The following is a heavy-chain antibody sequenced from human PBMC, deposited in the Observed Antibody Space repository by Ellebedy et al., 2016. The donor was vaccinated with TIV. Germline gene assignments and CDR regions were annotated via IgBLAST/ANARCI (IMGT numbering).Heavy chain of an antibody. D-gene: IGHD6-19*01. Sequence: AASVKVSCKASGYTFTSYDINWVRQATGQGLEWMGWMNPNSGNTGYAQKFQGRVTMTRNTSLSTAYMELSSLISEDTAVYYCARVEKEQWLVTTHWFDPWGQGTLVTVSS. CDR2: MNPNSGNT. V-gene: IGHV1-8*01. CDR1: GYTFTSYD. J-gene: IGHJ5*02. CDR3: ARVEKEQWLVTTHWFDP.